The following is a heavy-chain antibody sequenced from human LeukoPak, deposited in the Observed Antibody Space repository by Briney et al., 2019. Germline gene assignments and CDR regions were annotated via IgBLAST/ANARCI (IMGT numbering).Heavy chain of an antibody. CDR1: GFTFSSYG. CDR3: AKFQSTVPTNYFDY. J-gene: IGHJ4*02. CDR2: ISGSGGTT. Sequence: GGSLRLSCAASGFTFSSYGMSWVHQAPGKGLECVSIISGSGGTTYYADSVKGRFTISRDNSKNTLYLQINSLRAEDTAIYFCAKFQSTVPTNYFDYWGQGTLVTDSS. D-gene: IGHD2-2*01. V-gene: IGHV3-23*01.